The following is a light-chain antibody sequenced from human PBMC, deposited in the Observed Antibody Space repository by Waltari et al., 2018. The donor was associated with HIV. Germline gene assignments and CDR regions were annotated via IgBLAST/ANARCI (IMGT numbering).Light chain of an antibody. V-gene: IGLV1-47*01. Sequence: QSMLTQHPSACGPPGQRFTISCSGSSSKSGSNIFYWSQRLPVTAPKLLILTNNRRPSGVPDLFSGSKSGTAASLAISGLRSEDEADYDCAAWNDRLSGYVFGTGTTVTV. CDR3: AAWNDRLSGYV. CDR1: SSKSGSNI. J-gene: IGLJ1*01. CDR2: TNN.